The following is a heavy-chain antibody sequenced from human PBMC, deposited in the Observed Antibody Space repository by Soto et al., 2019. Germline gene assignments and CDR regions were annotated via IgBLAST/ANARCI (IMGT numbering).Heavy chain of an antibody. CDR2: ITAGNGNT. J-gene: IGHJ6*02. D-gene: IGHD3-16*01. CDR3: VRDLSGWGLTNGHFGVDV. V-gene: IGHV1-3*01. Sequence: QVRLVQSGTEVKKPGASVMVSCKATGYTFANYAIHWVRQAPGQDFEWMGWITAGNGNTRNSQKFQGRVTFTRDTSATAAQREVGRLRFEDTAVYYCVRDLSGWGLTNGHFGVDVWGQGTTVIVSS. CDR1: GYTFANYA.